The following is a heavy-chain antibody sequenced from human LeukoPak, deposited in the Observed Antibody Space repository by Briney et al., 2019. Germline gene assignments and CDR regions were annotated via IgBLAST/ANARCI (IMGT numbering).Heavy chain of an antibody. D-gene: IGHD2-8*01. J-gene: IGHJ4*02. CDR2: IYHSGST. CDR3: SGGYCTNGVCYTGDY. Sequence: SETLSLTCAVSGYSISSGYYWGWIRQPPGKGLEWIGSIYHSGSTYYNPSLKSRVTISVDTSKNQFSLKLSSVTAADTAVYCCSGGYCTNGVCYTGDYWGQGTLVTVSS. V-gene: IGHV4-38-2*01. CDR1: GYSISSGYY.